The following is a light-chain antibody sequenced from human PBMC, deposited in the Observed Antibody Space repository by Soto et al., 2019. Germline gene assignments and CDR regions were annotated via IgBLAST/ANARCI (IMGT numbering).Light chain of an antibody. CDR3: HPYNVYGSLT. Sequence: DIQMTQSPATLSASGGDRVTITCRASQGISGSLAWYQQRPGKDPTLLLYETPSLESRVPSRFSGSASGTEFSLAITSLQPEDFATYCCHPYNVYGSLTFGQRTKVAIK. CDR2: ETP. CDR1: QGISGS. V-gene: IGKV1-5*03. J-gene: IGKJ1*01.